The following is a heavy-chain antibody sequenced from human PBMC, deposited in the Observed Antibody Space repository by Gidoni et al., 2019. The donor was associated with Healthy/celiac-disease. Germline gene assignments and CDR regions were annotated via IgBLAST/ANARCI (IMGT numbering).Heavy chain of an antibody. Sequence: QVQLVQSGAEVKKPGSSWKVSCKASGGTFMSYAISCVRQAPGQGLEWMGGIIPIFGKENYEQKSQGRVTITADESTSTAYMELSSLRSEETAVYYCARELPLCSSGWYGGGYFDYWGQGTLVTVSS. CDR2: IIPIFGKE. CDR1: GGTFMSYA. CDR3: ARELPLCSSGWYGGGYFDY. J-gene: IGHJ4*02. V-gene: IGHV1-69*01. D-gene: IGHD6-19*01.